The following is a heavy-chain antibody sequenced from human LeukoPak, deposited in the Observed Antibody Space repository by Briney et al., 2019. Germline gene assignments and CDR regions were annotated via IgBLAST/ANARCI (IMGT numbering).Heavy chain of an antibody. D-gene: IGHD4-17*01. CDR3: ARGDYDFDH. V-gene: IGHV3-7*01. CDR1: GFTFNSYW. Sequence: HPGGSLRLSCAASGFTFNSYWMSWVRQAPGKGLECVANIKQDGSEKNCVDSVKGRFTISRDNAKNSLYLQMNSLRAEDTAVYYCARGDYDFDHWGQGTLVTVSS. J-gene: IGHJ4*02. CDR2: IKQDGSEK.